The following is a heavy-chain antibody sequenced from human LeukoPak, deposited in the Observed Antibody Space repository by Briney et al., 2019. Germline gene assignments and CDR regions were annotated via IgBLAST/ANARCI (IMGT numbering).Heavy chain of an antibody. V-gene: IGHV1-2*02. CDR1: GYTFTGYY. D-gene: IGHD3-16*02. CDR3: TRGDFDYVWGSYRLSDY. CDR2: INPNSGGT. Sequence: ASVTVSCKASGYTFTGYYMHWVRQAPGQGLEWMGWINPNSGGTNYAQKFQGRVTMTRDTSISTAYMELSRLRSDDTAVYYCTRGDFDYVWGSYRLSDYWGQGTLVTVSS. J-gene: IGHJ4*02.